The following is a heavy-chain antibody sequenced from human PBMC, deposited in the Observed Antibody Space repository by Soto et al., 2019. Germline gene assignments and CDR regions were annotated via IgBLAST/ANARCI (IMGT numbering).Heavy chain of an antibody. CDR2: ICSSSSTI. J-gene: IGHJ3*02. Sequence: GGSLRLSCAASGFTFSSYSMNWVRQAPGKGLEWVSYICSSSSTIYYADSVKGRFTISRDNAKNSLYLQMNSLRAEDTAVYYGAGELSASHIVVVPAASQKAFDIWGQGTMVTVSS. CDR1: GFTFSSYS. D-gene: IGHD2-2*01. CDR3: AGELSASHIVVVPAASQKAFDI. V-gene: IGHV3-48*04.